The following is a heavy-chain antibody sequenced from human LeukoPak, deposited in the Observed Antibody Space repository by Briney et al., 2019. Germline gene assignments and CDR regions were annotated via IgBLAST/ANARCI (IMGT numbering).Heavy chain of an antibody. D-gene: IGHD3-3*01. CDR2: INPNSGGT. V-gene: IGHV1-2*02. CDR1: GYTFTGYY. CDR3: ARLWLLSSPTDY. Sequence: GASVKLSCKASGYTFTGYYMHWVRQAPGQGLEWMGWINPNSGGTNYAQKFQGRVTMTRDTSISTAYMELSRLRSDDTAVYYCARLWLLSSPTDYWGQGTLVTVSS. J-gene: IGHJ4*02.